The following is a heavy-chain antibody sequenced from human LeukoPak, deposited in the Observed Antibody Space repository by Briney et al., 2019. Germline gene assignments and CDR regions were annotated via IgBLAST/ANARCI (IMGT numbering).Heavy chain of an antibody. Sequence: GESLGLSCAASGFTFDDYGTSWVRQAPGKGLEWVSGINWNGGSTGYADSVKGRFTISRDNAKNSLYLQMNSLRAEDTALYYCARVAVCSSTSCYFDYWGQGTLVTVSS. D-gene: IGHD2-2*01. V-gene: IGHV3-20*04. CDR1: GFTFDDYG. J-gene: IGHJ4*02. CDR2: INWNGGST. CDR3: ARVAVCSSTSCYFDY.